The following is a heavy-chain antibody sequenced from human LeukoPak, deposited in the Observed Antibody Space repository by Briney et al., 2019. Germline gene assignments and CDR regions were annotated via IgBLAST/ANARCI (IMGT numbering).Heavy chain of an antibody. CDR3: AKSNGYGLIDY. J-gene: IGHJ4*02. CDR2: IYSSGNT. CDR1: GFTFSDYY. V-gene: IGHV4-59*04. D-gene: IGHD5-12*01. Sequence: GSLRLSCAASGFTFSDYYMSWVRQSPGKGLEWIGNIYSSGNTYYNASLKSRVTMYIDTSKNQFFLKLSSVTAADTAMYYCAKSNGYGLIDYWGQGTLVTVSS.